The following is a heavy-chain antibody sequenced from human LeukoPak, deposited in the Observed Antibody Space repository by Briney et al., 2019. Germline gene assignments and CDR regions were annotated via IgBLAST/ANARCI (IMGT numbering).Heavy chain of an antibody. CDR2: IYYSGIT. J-gene: IGHJ4*02. D-gene: IGHD3-16*01. CDR1: GDSITSFY. V-gene: IGHV4-59*01. Sequence: SETLSLTCTVSGDSITSFYWTWIRQPPGKGLECIGHIYYSGITRYNPSLKSRVTMSADTSKNQFSLKLSSMTAEDTAVYYCARMAQNSYIRGRPIDYWGQGTLVTVSS. CDR3: ARMAQNSYIRGRPIDY.